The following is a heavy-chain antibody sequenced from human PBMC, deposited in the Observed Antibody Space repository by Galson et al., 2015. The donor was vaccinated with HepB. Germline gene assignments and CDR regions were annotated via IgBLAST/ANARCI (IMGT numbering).Heavy chain of an antibody. Sequence: SLRLSCAASGFTFSDYYMSWIRQAPGKGLEWVSYISSSSSYTNYADSVKGRFTISRDNAKNSLYLQMNSLRAEDTAVYYCARSRIPLRFLEWLSDWFDPWGQGTLVTVSS. CDR1: GFTFSDYY. D-gene: IGHD3-3*01. J-gene: IGHJ5*02. CDR3: ARSRIPLRFLEWLSDWFDP. CDR2: ISSSSSYT. V-gene: IGHV3-11*06.